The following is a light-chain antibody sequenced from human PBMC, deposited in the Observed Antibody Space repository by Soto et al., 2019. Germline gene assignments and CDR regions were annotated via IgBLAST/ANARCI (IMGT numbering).Light chain of an antibody. CDR2: EVR. Sequence: QSALTQPASVSGSHGQSITISCTGTSSDVGGYHYVSWYQQHPGKAPKLLIYEVRNRPSGVSNRFSGSKSGNTASLTISGLQAEDEADYYCSSYTTSSTLVFGGGTKLTVL. CDR3: SSYTTSSTLV. V-gene: IGLV2-14*01. J-gene: IGLJ2*01. CDR1: SSDVGGYHY.